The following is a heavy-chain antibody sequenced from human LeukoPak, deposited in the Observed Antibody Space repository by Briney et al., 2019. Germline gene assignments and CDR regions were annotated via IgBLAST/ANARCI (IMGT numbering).Heavy chain of an antibody. Sequence: XGIIPIFGTANYAQKFQGRVTITADESTSTAYMELSSLGSEDTAVYYCARGKSGYDYPSFDYWGQGTLVTVSS. CDR3: ARGKSGYDYPSFDY. V-gene: IGHV1-69*01. CDR2: IIPIFGTA. J-gene: IGHJ4*02. D-gene: IGHD5-12*01.